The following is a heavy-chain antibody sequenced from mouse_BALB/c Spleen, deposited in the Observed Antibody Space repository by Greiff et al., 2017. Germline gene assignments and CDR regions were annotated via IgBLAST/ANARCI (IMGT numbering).Heavy chain of an antibody. V-gene: IGHV3-2*02. J-gene: IGHJ4*01. CDR2: ISYSGST. CDR1: GYSITSYYA. Sequence: DVHLVESGPGLVKPSQSLSLTCTVTGYSITSYYAWNWIRQFPGNKLEWMGYISYSGSTSYNPSLKSRISITRDTSKNQFFLQLNSVTTEDTATYYCAIIYYGNYDAMDYWGQGTSVTVSS. CDR3: AIIYYGNYDAMDY. D-gene: IGHD2-1*01.